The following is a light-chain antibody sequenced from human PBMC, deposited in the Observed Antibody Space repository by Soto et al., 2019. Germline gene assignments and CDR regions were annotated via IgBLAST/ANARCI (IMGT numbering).Light chain of an antibody. Sequence: QSALTQPASVSGSPGQSITISCTGTSSDIGTYNYVSWYQQHPGKAPKLMIYDVSVRPSGISNRFSGSKSGNTASLTISGLQAEDEADYYCSSYACSNTYVFGSGTKLTVL. V-gene: IGLV2-14*03. CDR2: DVS. CDR1: SSDIGTYNY. CDR3: SSYACSNTYV. J-gene: IGLJ1*01.